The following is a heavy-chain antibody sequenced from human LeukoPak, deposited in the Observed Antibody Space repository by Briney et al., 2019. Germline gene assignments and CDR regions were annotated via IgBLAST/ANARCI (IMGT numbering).Heavy chain of an antibody. CDR1: GYTFTGYY. D-gene: IGHD3-10*01. V-gene: IGHV1-18*04. CDR2: ISADNDNT. J-gene: IGHJ4*02. Sequence: ASVKVSCKASGYTFTGYYMHWVRQAPGQGLEWMGWISADNDNTNYAQKFQGRVTMTTDTSTNTAYMELRSLRSDDTAVYYCARDLVTLVRGHYLCFDYWGQGSLVTVSS. CDR3: ARDLVTLVRGHYLCFDY.